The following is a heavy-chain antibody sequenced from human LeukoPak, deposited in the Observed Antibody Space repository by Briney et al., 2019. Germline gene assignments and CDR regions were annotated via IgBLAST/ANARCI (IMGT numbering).Heavy chain of an antibody. J-gene: IGHJ4*02. CDR3: ASYGSGNYRFFDS. V-gene: IGHV4-39*01. Sequence: PSETLSLTCTVSGGSIRSSYYYWGWIRQPPGKGLEWIGSIYYSGTTFYNPSLKSRLTISVDTSRDQFSLKLSSVTAADTAVYYCASYGSGNYRFFDSWGQGTLVTVSS. CDR2: IYYSGTT. D-gene: IGHD3-10*01. CDR1: GGSIRSSYYY.